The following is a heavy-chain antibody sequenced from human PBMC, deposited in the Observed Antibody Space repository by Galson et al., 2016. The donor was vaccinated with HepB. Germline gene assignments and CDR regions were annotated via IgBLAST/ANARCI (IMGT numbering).Heavy chain of an antibody. Sequence: SLRLSCAASGFTFSDYYMSWIRQAPGKGLEWVSYISNSRNTIKYADSVKGRFTISRDNAKNALYLQMNSLRAEDTAVYYCVRDSSRGLATPHWGQGTLVTVSS. V-gene: IGHV3-11*01. D-gene: IGHD2-15*01. J-gene: IGHJ1*01. CDR2: ISNSRNTI. CDR1: GFTFSDYY. CDR3: VRDSSRGLATPH.